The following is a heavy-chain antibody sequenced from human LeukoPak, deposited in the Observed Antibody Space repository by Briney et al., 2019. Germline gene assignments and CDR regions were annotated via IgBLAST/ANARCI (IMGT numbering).Heavy chain of an antibody. Sequence: GGSLRLSCAASGFTFSTYWMHWVRQAPGKGLVWVARIRPEGRTTSYADSVKGRFTISRDNAKNPRFLQMNSLSDEDTAVYSCTRDSAWILFAYWGQGPLVTVSS. V-gene: IGHV3-74*03. CDR3: TRDSAWILFAY. J-gene: IGHJ4*02. CDR2: IRPEGRTT. CDR1: GFTFSTYW. D-gene: IGHD2-2*03.